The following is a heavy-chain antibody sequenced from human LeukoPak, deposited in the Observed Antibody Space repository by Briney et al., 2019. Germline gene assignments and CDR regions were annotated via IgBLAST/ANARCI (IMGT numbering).Heavy chain of an antibody. J-gene: IGHJ4*02. CDR3: ARGRKDGYNFYY. Sequence: ASVKVSCKASGYTFTSYDINWVRQATGQGLEWMGWMNPNSGNTGYAQKFQGRVTMIRNTSISTAYMELSSLRSEDTAVYYCARGRKDGYNFYYWGQGTLVTVSS. CDR2: MNPNSGNT. CDR1: GYTFTSYD. V-gene: IGHV1-8*01. D-gene: IGHD5-24*01.